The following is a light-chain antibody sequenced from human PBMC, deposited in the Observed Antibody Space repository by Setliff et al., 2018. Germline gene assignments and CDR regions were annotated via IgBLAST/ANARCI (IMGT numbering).Light chain of an antibody. CDR3: SSCTSTSPCA. J-gene: IGLJ1*01. Sequence: QSVLTQPPSASGSPGQSVTISCTGTSSDVGGYNYVSWYQQHPGKAPKLMIYEVSKWPSGVPDRFSGSKSGNTASLTVSGLQAEDEADYYCSSCTSTSPCAFGTGTKAPS. V-gene: IGLV2-8*01. CDR1: SSDVGGYNY. CDR2: EVS.